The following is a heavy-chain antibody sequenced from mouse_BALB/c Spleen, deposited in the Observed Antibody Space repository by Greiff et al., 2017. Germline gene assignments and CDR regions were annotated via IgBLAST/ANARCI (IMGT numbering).Heavy chain of an antibody. D-gene: IGHD1-1*01. CDR1: GYSITSDYA. CDR3: AQNYYGRTLGY. Sequence: DVKLQESGPGLVKPSQSLSLTCTVTGYSITSDYAWNWIRQFPGNKLEWMGYISYSGSTSYNPSLKSRISITRDTSKNQFFLQLNSVTTEDTATYYCAQNYYGRTLGYWGQGTTLTVSS. V-gene: IGHV3-2*02. J-gene: IGHJ2*01. CDR2: ISYSGST.